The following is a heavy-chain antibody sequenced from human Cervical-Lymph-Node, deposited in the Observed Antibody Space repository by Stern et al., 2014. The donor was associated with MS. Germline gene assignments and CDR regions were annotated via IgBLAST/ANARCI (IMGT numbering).Heavy chain of an antibody. D-gene: IGHD3-10*01. J-gene: IGHJ4*02. CDR3: SRSSQSRGVTVYFDN. CDR2: IYSGGST. V-gene: IGHV3-53*01. Sequence: EVQLVESGGGLIQPGGSVRLSCAVSGFNGSNNYMGWVRQAPGKGLEWVSVIYSGGSTYYADSVTGRFIVSKDNSKNTLYLQMNSLRAEDTAVYYCSRSSQSRGVTVYFDNWGQGTLVTVSS. CDR1: GFNGSNNY.